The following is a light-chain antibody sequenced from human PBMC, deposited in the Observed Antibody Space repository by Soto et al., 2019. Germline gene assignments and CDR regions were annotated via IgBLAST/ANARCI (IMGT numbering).Light chain of an antibody. J-gene: IGKJ5*01. Sequence: IQMTQSPSSLSASVRDRVTITCQATQDIRKYLNWYQQKPGKAPKLLIYDASSLETGVPSRFSGSGSGTDFTLTISSLQPEDFATYYCQQANSFPITFGQGTRLEIK. CDR1: QDIRKY. CDR2: DAS. CDR3: QQANSFPIT. V-gene: IGKV1-12*01.